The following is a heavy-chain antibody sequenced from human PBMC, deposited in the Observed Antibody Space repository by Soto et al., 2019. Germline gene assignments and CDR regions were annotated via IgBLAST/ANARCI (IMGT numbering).Heavy chain of an antibody. D-gene: IGHD1-26*01. CDR3: ARGRDQPPVGLYFDS. J-gene: IGHJ4*02. CDR2: IIPMFGTP. Sequence: QVQLVQSGAEVKKPGSSVKVSCKASGDAFTNYIFDWVRQAPGQGLEWMGGIIPMFGTPKYAQAFQDRVTISADVSTGTAYLELTSLRFDDTAVYYCARGRDQPPVGLYFDSWGEGTRVTVSS. V-gene: IGHV1-69*01. CDR1: GDAFTNYI.